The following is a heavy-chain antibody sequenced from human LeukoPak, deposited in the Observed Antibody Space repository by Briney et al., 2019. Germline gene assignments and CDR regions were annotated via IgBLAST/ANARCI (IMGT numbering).Heavy chain of an antibody. CDR2: INSDGSST. CDR3: ARDSGATAEVDY. J-gene: IGHJ4*02. D-gene: IGHD5-12*01. V-gene: IGHV3-74*01. CDR1: GFTFSSYW. Sequence: GGSLRLSCAASGFTFSSYWMHWVRQAPGKGLVGVSRINSDGSSTSYADSVKGRFTISRDNAKNTLYLQMNSLRAEDTAVYYCARDSGATAEVDYWGQGTLVTVSS.